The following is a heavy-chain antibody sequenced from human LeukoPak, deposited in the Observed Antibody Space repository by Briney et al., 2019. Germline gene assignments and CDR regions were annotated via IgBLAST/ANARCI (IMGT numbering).Heavy chain of an antibody. V-gene: IGHV4-39*07. D-gene: IGHD4-23*01. CDR1: GGSISSSSYY. CDR3: AKGGNSYFDY. Sequence: PSETLSLTCTVSGGSISSSSYYWGWIRQPPGKGLEWIGSIYYSGSTYYNPSLKSRVTISVDTSKNQFSLKLSSVTAADTAVYYCAKGGNSYFDYWGQGTLVTVSS. J-gene: IGHJ4*02. CDR2: IYYSGST.